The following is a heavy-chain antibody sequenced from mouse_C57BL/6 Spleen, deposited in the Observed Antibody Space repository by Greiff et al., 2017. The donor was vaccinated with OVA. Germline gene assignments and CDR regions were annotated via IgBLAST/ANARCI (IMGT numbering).Heavy chain of an antibody. Sequence: VQLQQPGAELVRPGSSVKLSCKASGYTFTSYWMHWVKQRPIQGLEWIGNIDPSDSETHYNQKFKDKATLTVDKSSSTAYMQLSSLTSEDSAVYYCARRRGIYEAWFAYWGQGTLVTVSA. J-gene: IGHJ3*01. CDR3: ARRRGIYEAWFAY. CDR2: IDPSDSET. D-gene: IGHD2-3*01. V-gene: IGHV1-52*01. CDR1: GYTFTSYW.